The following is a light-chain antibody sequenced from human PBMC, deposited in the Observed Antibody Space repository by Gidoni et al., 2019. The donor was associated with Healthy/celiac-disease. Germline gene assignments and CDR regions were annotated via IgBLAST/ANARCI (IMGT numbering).Light chain of an antibody. CDR2: DVS. Sequence: QSALTQPASVSGSPGQSITISCTGTSSDIGAYNYVSWYQQHPGKAPKLMIYDVSNRPSGVSNRFSGSKSGNTASLTISGLQAEDEADYSCRSYTSSSTLVFGGGTKLTVL. CDR3: RSYTSSSTLV. J-gene: IGLJ3*02. V-gene: IGLV2-14*03. CDR1: SSDIGAYNY.